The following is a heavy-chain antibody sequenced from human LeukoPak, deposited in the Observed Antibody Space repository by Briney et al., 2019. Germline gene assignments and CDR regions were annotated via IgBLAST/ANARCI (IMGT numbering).Heavy chain of an antibody. CDR1: GYTFTSYY. Sequence: GASVKVSCKASGYTFTSYYMHWVRQAPGQGLEWMGWINPNSGGTNYAQKFQGRVTMTRDTSISTAYMELSRLRSDDTAVYYCARGYSSSWSPCFDYWGQGTLVTVSS. CDR2: INPNSGGT. J-gene: IGHJ4*02. V-gene: IGHV1-2*02. D-gene: IGHD6-13*01. CDR3: ARGYSSSWSPCFDY.